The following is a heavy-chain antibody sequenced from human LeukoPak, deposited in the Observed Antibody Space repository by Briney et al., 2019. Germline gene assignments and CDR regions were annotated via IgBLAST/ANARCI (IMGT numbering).Heavy chain of an antibody. D-gene: IGHD2-15*01. CDR3: ARETIWDCSGGSCYSAFDY. J-gene: IGHJ4*02. CDR2: IYTSGST. Sequence: PSETLSLTCTVSGGSISSYYWSWIRQPAGKGLEWIGRIYTSGSTNYNPSLKSRVTMSVDTSKNQFSLKLSFVTAADTAVYYCARETIWDCSGGSCYSAFDYWGQGTLVTVSS. V-gene: IGHV4-4*07. CDR1: GGSISSYY.